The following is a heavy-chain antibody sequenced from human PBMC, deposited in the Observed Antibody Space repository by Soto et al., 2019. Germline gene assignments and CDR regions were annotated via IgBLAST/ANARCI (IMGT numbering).Heavy chain of an antibody. CDR3: ARAIKRWEVNYYFDY. CDR2: IVVMSNAA. CDR1: GSTFNNFA. V-gene: IGHV1-69*06. D-gene: IGHD1-26*01. J-gene: IGHJ4*02. Sequence: QVVLLQSGAEVKEPGSSVRLSCQVSGSTFNNFAFSWVRQAPGQGPDWLGGIVVMSNAADYSQRFQDRVMITADTSTSTRYMELGSLTFDDTAVYYCARAIKRWEVNYYFDYWGQGTLVTVSS.